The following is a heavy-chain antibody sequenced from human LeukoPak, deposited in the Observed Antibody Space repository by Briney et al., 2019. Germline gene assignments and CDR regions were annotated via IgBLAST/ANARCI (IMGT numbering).Heavy chain of an antibody. CDR3: ARGGGNGGGWVGHYYYMNV. D-gene: IGHD4-23*01. J-gene: IGHJ6*03. Sequence: RPSETLSLTCTVSGYSISSGYYWGWIRQPPGKGLEWIGSIYHSGSTYYNPSLKSRVTISVDTSKNQFSLKLTSVTAADTAVYYCARGGGNGGGWVGHYYYMNVWGKGTTVTVSS. CDR1: GYSISSGYY. V-gene: IGHV4-38-2*02. CDR2: IYHSGST.